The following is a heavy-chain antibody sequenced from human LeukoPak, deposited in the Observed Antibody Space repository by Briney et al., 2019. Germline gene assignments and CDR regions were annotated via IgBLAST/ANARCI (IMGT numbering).Heavy chain of an antibody. Sequence: ASVKVSCKASGYTFTSYDINWVRQATGQGLERMGWMNPNSGNTGYAQKFQGRVAMTRNTSISTAYMELSSLRSEDTAVYYCARGKARDGYNYPGIFDYWGQGTLVTVSS. CDR3: ARGKARDGYNYPGIFDY. V-gene: IGHV1-8*01. CDR2: MNPNSGNT. CDR1: GYTFTSYD. D-gene: IGHD5-24*01. J-gene: IGHJ4*02.